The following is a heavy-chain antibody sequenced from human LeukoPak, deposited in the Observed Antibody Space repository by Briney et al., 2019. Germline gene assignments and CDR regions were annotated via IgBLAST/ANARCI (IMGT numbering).Heavy chain of an antibody. V-gene: IGHV4-34*01. CDR2: INHSGST. D-gene: IGHD6-13*01. Sequence: SETLSLTCAVYGGSFSGYYWSWIRQPPGKGLEWIGEINHSGSTNYNPSLKSRVTISVDTSKNQFSLKLSSVTAADTAVYYCARGLPGRYSSSWPEYFQHWGQGTLVTVSS. CDR1: GGSFSGYY. J-gene: IGHJ1*01. CDR3: ARGLPGRYSSSWPEYFQH.